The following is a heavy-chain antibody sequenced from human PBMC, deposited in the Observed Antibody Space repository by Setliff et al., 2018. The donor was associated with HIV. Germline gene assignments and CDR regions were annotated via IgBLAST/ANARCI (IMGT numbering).Heavy chain of an antibody. J-gene: IGHJ5*02. CDR1: GYTLIELS. D-gene: IGHD3-10*01. V-gene: IGHV1-24*01. CDR2: FDHDDGET. Sequence: ASVKVSCKVSGYTLIELSMHWVRQVPGKGLEWMGGFDHDDGETIYAQKFQGRVTITTDESTSTAYMELSSLRSEDTAVYYCARVYGSGSYGWFDPWGQGTLVTVSS. CDR3: ARVYGSGSYGWFDP.